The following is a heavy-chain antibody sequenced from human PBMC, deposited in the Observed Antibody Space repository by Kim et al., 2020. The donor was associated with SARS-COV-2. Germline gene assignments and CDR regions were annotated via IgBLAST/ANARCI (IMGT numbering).Heavy chain of an antibody. CDR3: AKRTQGSMRFLVY. V-gene: IGHV3-43*02. D-gene: IGHD2-2*01. J-gene: IGHJ4*02. CDR1: GFTFGHYA. CDR2: ISGDGRDT. Sequence: GGSLRLSCAASGFTFGHYAIHWVRQAPGKGLEWVSLISGDGRDTYYADSVKGRFTISRDNSKNSLYLQMHSLRTEDTALYFCAKRTQGSMRFLVYWGQGTLVTVSS.